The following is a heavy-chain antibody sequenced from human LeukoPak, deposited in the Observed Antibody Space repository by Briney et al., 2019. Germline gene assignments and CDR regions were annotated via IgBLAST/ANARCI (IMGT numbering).Heavy chain of an antibody. Sequence: GGSLRLSCAASGFTFSSYWMSWVRQAPGKGLEWVANIKQDGSEKYYVDSVKGRFTISRDNAKNSLYLQMNSLRAEDTAVYYCARDFLPSPRYCSGGSCYSVFNYFDYWGQGTLVTVSS. J-gene: IGHJ4*02. CDR3: ARDFLPSPRYCSGGSCYSVFNYFDY. CDR1: GFTFSSYW. CDR2: IKQDGSEK. D-gene: IGHD2-15*01. V-gene: IGHV3-7*01.